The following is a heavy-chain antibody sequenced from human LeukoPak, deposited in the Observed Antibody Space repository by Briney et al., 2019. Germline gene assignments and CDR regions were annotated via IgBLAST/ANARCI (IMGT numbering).Heavy chain of an antibody. CDR3: ARAPSYCSSTSCYSYGMDV. V-gene: IGHV4-31*03. D-gene: IGHD2-2*02. J-gene: IGHJ6*02. Sequence: PSETLSLTCTVSGGSISSGGYYWSWLRQHPGKGLEWIGYIYYSGSTYYNPSLKSRVTISVDTSKNQFSLKLSSVTAADTAVYYCARAPSYCSSTSCYSYGMDVWGQGTTVTVSS. CDR2: IYYSGST. CDR1: GGSISSGGYY.